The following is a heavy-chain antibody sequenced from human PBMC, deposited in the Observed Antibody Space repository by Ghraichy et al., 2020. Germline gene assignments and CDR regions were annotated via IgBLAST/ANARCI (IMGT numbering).Heavy chain of an antibody. J-gene: IGHJ4*02. Sequence: GGSLRLSCAASGFTFSSYSMNWVRQAPGKGLEWVSSISSSSSYIYYADSLKGRFTISRDNAKNSLYLQMNSLRAEDTAVYYCARAYDFWSGSISGPFDYWGQGTLVTVSS. D-gene: IGHD3-3*01. CDR1: GFTFSSYS. CDR2: ISSSSSYI. CDR3: ARAYDFWSGSISGPFDY. V-gene: IGHV3-21*01.